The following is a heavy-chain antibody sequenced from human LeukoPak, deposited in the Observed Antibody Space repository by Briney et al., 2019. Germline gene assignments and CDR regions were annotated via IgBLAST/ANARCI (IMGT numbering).Heavy chain of an antibody. CDR3: ASSGSGGYFYYYMDV. Sequence: GGSLRLSCAASGFTLRTYSMNWVRQAPGKGLEWVSFISSSTTYIYYADSVKGRFTISRDNAKNSLYLQMNSLKVEDTAVYYCASSGSGGYFYYYMDVWGKGTTVTISS. J-gene: IGHJ6*03. CDR1: GFTLRTYS. CDR2: ISSSTTYI. V-gene: IGHV3-21*01. D-gene: IGHD3-10*01.